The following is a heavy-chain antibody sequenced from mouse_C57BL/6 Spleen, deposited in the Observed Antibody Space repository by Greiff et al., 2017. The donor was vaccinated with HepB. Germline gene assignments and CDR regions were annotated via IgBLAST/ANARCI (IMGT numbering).Heavy chain of an antibody. V-gene: IGHV1-26*01. Sequence: VQLQQSGPELVKPGASVKISCKASGYTFTDYYMNWVKQSHGKSLEWIGDINPNNGGTSYNQKFKGKATLTVDKSSSTAYMELRSLTSEDSAVYYCARPLYYGFDYWGQGTTLTVSS. CDR2: INPNNGGT. CDR1: GYTFTDYY. J-gene: IGHJ2*01. D-gene: IGHD1-1*01. CDR3: ARPLYYGFDY.